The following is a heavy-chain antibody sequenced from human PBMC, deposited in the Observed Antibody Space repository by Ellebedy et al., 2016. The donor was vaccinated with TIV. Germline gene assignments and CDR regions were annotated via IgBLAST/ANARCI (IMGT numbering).Heavy chain of an antibody. CDR3: VREVTGSSRAY. J-gene: IGHJ4*02. CDR1: GGSIITSDYY. D-gene: IGHD6-6*01. CDR2: IYYTGTT. Sequence: SETLSLXCSVPGGSIITSDYYWAWIRQPPGKGLEWIGSIYYTGTTYYSPSLKSRVIISIDTSKRQFSLKLSSVTAADTAMYYCVREVTGSSRAYWGQGILVTVSS. V-gene: IGHV4-39*02.